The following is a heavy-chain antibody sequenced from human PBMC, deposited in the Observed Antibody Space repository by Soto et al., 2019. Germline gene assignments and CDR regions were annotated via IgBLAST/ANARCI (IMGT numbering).Heavy chain of an antibody. CDR2: IYYSGST. CDR1: GGSISSYY. J-gene: IGHJ6*03. CDR3: ARTVGYYDYIWGSSGYYYMDV. D-gene: IGHD3-16*01. V-gene: IGHV4-59*01. Sequence: SETLSLTCTVSGGSISSYYWSWIRQPPGKGLEWIGYIYYSGSTNYNPSLKSRVTISVDTSKNQFSLKLSSVTAADTAVYYCARTVGYYDYIWGSSGYYYMDVWGKGTTVT.